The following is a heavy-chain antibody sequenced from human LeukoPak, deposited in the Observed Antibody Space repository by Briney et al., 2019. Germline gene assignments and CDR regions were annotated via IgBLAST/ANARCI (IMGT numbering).Heavy chain of an antibody. CDR1: GGSISSSSYY. CDR3: ARTTGRYCSSTSCYQAMFDP. Sequence: PSETLSLTCTVSGGSISSSSYYWGWIRQPPGKGLEWIVSIYYSGSTYYNPSLKSRVTISVDTSKNQFSLKLRSVTAADTAVYYCARTTGRYCSSTSCYQAMFDPWGQGTLVTVSS. CDR2: IYYSGST. J-gene: IGHJ5*02. D-gene: IGHD2-2*01. V-gene: IGHV4-39*01.